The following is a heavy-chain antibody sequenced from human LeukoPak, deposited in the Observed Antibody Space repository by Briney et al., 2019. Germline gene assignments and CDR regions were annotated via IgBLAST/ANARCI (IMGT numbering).Heavy chain of an antibody. Sequence: GGSLRLSCAASRFTFSSYSMNWVRQAPGKGLEWVSSISSSNTYIYYADSVKGRFTISRDNAKNSLYLQMNSLRAEDAAVYYCARPLDYYGTTPDYWGQGTLVTVSS. D-gene: IGHD3-10*01. CDR3: ARPLDYYGTTPDY. V-gene: IGHV3-21*01. CDR2: ISSSNTYI. CDR1: RFTFSSYS. J-gene: IGHJ4*02.